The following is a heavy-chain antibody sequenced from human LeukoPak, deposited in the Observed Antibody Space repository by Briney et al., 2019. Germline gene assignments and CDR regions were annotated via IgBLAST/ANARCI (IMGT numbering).Heavy chain of an antibody. CDR1: GFTFSSYA. D-gene: IGHD3-16*01. J-gene: IGHJ4*02. CDR2: ISGSGDST. CDR3: ARIYVWGSYSPYYFDY. Sequence: PGGSLRLSCAASGFTFSSYAMSWVRQAPGKGLEWVSAISGSGDSTYYGDSVKGRFTISRDNSKNTLYLQMNSLRAEDTAVYYCARIYVWGSYSPYYFDYWGQGILVTVSS. V-gene: IGHV3-23*01.